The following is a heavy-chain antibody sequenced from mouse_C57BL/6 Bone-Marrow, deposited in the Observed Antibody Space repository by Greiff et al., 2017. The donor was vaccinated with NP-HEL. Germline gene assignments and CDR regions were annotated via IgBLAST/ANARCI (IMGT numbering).Heavy chain of an antibody. CDR2: IYPRSGNT. CDR1: GYTFTSYG. Sequence: VMLVESGAELARPGASVKLSCKASGYTFTSYGISWVKQRTGQGLEWIGEIYPRSGNTYYNEKFKGKATLTADKSSSTAYMELRSLTSEDSAVYFCARYYYGSSPFDYWGQGTTLTVSS. V-gene: IGHV1-81*01. CDR3: ARYYYGSSPFDY. D-gene: IGHD1-1*01. J-gene: IGHJ2*01.